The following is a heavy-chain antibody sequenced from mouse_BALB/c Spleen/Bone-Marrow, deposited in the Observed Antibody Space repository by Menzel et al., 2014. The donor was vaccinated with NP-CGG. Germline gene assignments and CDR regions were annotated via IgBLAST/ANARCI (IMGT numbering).Heavy chain of an antibody. CDR2: IDPSDSET. V-gene: IGHV1-69*02. Sequence: VKLMESGAELVKPGAPVKLSCKASGYTFTSYWMNWVKPRPGRGLEWIGRIDPSDSETHYNQKFKDKATLTVDKSSSTAYIQLSSLTSEDSAVYYCARSHGYCPYWYFDVWGAGTTVTVSS. CDR3: ARSHGYCPYWYFDV. CDR1: GYTFTSYW. D-gene: IGHD2-3*01. J-gene: IGHJ1*01.